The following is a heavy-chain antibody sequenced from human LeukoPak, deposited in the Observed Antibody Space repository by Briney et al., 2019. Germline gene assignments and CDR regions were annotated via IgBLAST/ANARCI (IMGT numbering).Heavy chain of an antibody. CDR1: GFTFATYE. CDR3: ARLGEYNWFDS. Sequence: GGSLRLFCAASGFTFATYEMNWVRQAPGKGLEWVSYISSSGSSKYYADSVKGRFTISRDNAKNSVYLQMTTLRGEDTAIYYCARLGEYNWFDSWGQGTLVTVSS. CDR2: ISSSGSSK. J-gene: IGHJ5*01. V-gene: IGHV3-48*03.